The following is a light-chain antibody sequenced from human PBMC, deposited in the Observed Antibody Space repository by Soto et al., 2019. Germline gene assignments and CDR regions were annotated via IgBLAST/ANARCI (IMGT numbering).Light chain of an antibody. V-gene: IGKV1-5*01. CDR1: QSISSR. J-gene: IGKJ4*01. Sequence: DIPMTQSPSTLSASVGDRVTITCRASQSISSRLAWYQQKPGKAPKILIYDASNLESGVPSRFSASGSGTEFTLTISSLQPDDFATYYCQQYNSYSLTFGGGTKVEIK. CDR3: QQYNSYSLT. CDR2: DAS.